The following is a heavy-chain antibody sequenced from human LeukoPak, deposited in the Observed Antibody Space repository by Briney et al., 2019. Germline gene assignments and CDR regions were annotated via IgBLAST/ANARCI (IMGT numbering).Heavy chain of an antibody. D-gene: IGHD3-9*01. CDR2: ISYDGSNK. CDR3: ARDFDLYYDILTGPSRGMDV. V-gene: IGHV3-30*03. CDR1: GFTFSSYG. Sequence: GRSLRLSCAASGFTFSSYGMHWVRQAPGKGLEWVAVISYDGSNKYYADSVKGRFTISRDNSKNTLYLQMNSLRAEDTAVYYCARDFDLYYDILTGPSRGMDVWGQGTTVTVSS. J-gene: IGHJ6*02.